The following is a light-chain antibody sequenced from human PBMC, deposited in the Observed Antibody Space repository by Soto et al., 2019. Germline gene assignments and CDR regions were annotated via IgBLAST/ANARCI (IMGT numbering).Light chain of an antibody. Sequence: IVVTHSPATLSVSPGERATLSCRASESVSSNLAWYQQKPGQAPRLLIYGASTRATDIPARFSGSGSGTEFTLTISSLQSEDFAVYYCQQYNNWPPLTFGGGTKVDI. J-gene: IGKJ4*01. CDR2: GAS. CDR3: QQYNNWPPLT. CDR1: ESVSSN. V-gene: IGKV3D-15*01.